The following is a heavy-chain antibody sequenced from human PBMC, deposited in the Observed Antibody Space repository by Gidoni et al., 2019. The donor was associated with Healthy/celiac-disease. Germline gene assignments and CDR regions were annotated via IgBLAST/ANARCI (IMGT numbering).Heavy chain of an antibody. CDR3: ATSFYGDYFPAVFP. CDR2: IIPILGRA. CDR1: SSTFSAYT. V-gene: IGHV1-69*02. D-gene: IGHD4-17*01. J-gene: IGHJ5*02. Sequence: HVQLVQSGSELKTPGSSVNASCKTASSTFSAYTISLVRPTPGQGLEWMGRIIPILGRANYAQKFQGRVTFTADKSTSTAYMELSSLGSEDTAVYYCATSFYGDYFPAVFPWGQGTLVTVSS.